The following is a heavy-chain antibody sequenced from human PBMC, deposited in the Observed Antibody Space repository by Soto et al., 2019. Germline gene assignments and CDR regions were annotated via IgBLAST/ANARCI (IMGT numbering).Heavy chain of an antibody. D-gene: IGHD6-13*01. CDR2: ISSSSSTI. CDR3: ARDQGSSWYQRYGMDV. J-gene: IGHJ6*02. V-gene: IGHV3-48*02. Sequence: GGSLRLSCAASGFTFSSYSMNWVRQAPGKGLEWVSYISSSSSTIYYADSVKGRFTISRDNAKNSLYLQMNSLRDEDTAVYYCARDQGSSWYQRYGMDVWGQGTTVTVSS. CDR1: GFTFSSYS.